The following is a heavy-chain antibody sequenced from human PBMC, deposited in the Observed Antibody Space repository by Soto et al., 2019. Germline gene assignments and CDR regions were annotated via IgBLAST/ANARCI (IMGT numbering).Heavy chain of an antibody. CDR1: GGSISGYY. Sequence: SETLSLTCTVSGGSISGYYWSWIRQPPGKGLEWIGYMYNTGSTVYNPSFKSRVTISVDTSKNQFSLKLNSVTAADRAVYYCARDLWGYCGTDCYPLDVWGQGTTVTVSS. J-gene: IGHJ6*02. V-gene: IGHV4-59*12. CDR2: MYNTGST. D-gene: IGHD2-21*02. CDR3: ARDLWGYCGTDCYPLDV.